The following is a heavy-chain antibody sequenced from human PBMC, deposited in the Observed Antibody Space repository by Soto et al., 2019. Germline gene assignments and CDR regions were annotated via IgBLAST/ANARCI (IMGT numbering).Heavy chain of an antibody. CDR2: INSDGSHT. V-gene: IGHV3-74*01. D-gene: IGHD3-3*01. CDR1: GFTFSSYW. Sequence: HPGGSLRLSCAASGFTFSSYWMHWVRQAPGKGLVWVSRINSDGSHTTYADSVKGRFTVSRDNAKNTLYLQMNSLRVDDTAVYYCVRDYDFSGNWFDPWGQGTLVTVSS. CDR3: VRDYDFSGNWFDP. J-gene: IGHJ5*02.